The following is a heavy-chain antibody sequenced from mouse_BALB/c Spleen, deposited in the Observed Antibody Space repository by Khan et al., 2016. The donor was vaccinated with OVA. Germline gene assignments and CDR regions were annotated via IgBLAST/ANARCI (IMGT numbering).Heavy chain of an antibody. J-gene: IGHJ2*01. CDR1: GYSITSDYA. Sequence: EVKLLESGPGLVKPSQSLSLTCTVTGYSITSDYAWNWIRQFPGNKLEWMGFISYSGNTKYNPSLKSRFSITRDTSKNQFFLHLNSVTIEDTATDYCARVYGGDFDYWGQGTTLTDSS. D-gene: IGHD1-1*01. CDR2: ISYSGNT. V-gene: IGHV3-2*02. CDR3: ARVYGGDFDY.